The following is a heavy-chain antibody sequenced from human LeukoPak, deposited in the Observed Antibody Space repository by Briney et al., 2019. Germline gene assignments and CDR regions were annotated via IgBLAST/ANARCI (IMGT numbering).Heavy chain of an antibody. CDR2: ITGSGSTT. J-gene: IGHJ4*02. V-gene: IGHV3-23*01. D-gene: IGHD6-19*01. Sequence: GGSLRLSCAASGVTFSNHAMSWVRQAPGKGLEWVSTITGSGSTTFYADSVKGRFTISRDNSKNTLYLQMSSLRAEDTALYYCAKDPEYSSGWYLDSWGQGTLVTVSS. CDR1: GVTFSNHA. CDR3: AKDPEYSSGWYLDS.